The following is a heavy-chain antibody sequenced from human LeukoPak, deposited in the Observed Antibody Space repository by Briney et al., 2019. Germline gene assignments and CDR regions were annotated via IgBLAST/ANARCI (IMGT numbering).Heavy chain of an antibody. Sequence: VGSLRLSCAATGFTFSNFAMHWVRQAPGKGLEWVAVVSYDGSYKYYADSVKGRFTISRDNSKNTLYLQMNSLRAEDTAVYYCARGGGPLQSFDYWGQGTLVTVSS. V-gene: IGHV3-30*04. CDR3: ARGGGPLQSFDY. J-gene: IGHJ4*02. CDR2: VSYDGSYK. CDR1: GFTFSNFA. D-gene: IGHD4-11*01.